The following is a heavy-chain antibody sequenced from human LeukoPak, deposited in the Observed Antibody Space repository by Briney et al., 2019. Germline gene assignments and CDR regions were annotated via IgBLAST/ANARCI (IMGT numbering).Heavy chain of an antibody. CDR1: GGSISSGGYY. J-gene: IGHJ4*02. CDR2: IYYSGST. D-gene: IGHD1-26*01. Sequence: PSETLSLTCTVSGGSISSGGYYWSWIRQHPGKGLEWIGYIYYSGSTYYNPSLKSRVTISVDTSKNQFSLKLSSVTAADTAVYYCARRYKVGSYYFDYWGQGTLVTVSS. CDR3: ARRYKVGSYYFDY. V-gene: IGHV4-31*03.